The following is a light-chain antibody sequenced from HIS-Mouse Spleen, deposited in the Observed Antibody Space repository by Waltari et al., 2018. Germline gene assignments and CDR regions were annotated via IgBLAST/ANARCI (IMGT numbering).Light chain of an antibody. Sequence: QSALTQPASVSGSPGQSITISCTGTSSYVGGYNYVPWYQQHPGKAPKPIIYEVSNRPSGVSNRFSGSKSGNTASLTISGLQAEDEADYYCSSYTSSSTHVVFGGGTKLTVL. CDR1: SSYVGGYNY. CDR3: SSYTSSSTHVV. J-gene: IGLJ2*01. CDR2: EVS. V-gene: IGLV2-14*01.